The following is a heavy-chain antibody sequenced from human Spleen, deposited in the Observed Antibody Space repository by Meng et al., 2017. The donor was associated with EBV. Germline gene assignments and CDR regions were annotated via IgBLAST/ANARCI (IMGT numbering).Heavy chain of an antibody. Sequence: QVQLQASGPGLVKPSQTLSLPWTVFGGSISSGGYYWSWIRQPPGKGLEWIGYIYYSGSTNYNPSLKSRVTISVDTSKNQFSLRLSSVTAADTAVYYCARSPDYFDSSGYYRFDYWGQGTLVTVSS. V-gene: IGHV4-61*08. CDR2: IYYSGST. J-gene: IGHJ4*02. CDR1: GGSISSGGYY. CDR3: ARSPDYFDSSGYYRFDY. D-gene: IGHD3-22*01.